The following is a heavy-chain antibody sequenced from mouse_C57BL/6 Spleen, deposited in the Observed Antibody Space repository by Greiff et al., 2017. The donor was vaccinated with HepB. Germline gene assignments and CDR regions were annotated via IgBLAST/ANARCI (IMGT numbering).Heavy chain of an antibody. CDR1: GYAFSSSW. Sequence: VQLQQSGPELVKPGASVKISCKASGYAFSSSWMNWVKQRPGKGLEWIGRIYPGDGDTNYNGKFKGKATLTADKSSSTAYMQLSSLTSEDSAVYFCARIHEDAMDYWGQGTSVTVSS. J-gene: IGHJ4*01. CDR3: ARIHEDAMDY. V-gene: IGHV1-82*01. CDR2: IYPGDGDT.